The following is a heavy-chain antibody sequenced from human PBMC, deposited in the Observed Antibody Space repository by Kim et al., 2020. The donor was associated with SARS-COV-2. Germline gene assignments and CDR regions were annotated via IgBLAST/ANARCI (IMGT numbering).Heavy chain of an antibody. CDR3: ARGLVIARAFDI. Sequence: YHADSVKRRFTTTRDNSKNTLYLQMNSLRAEDTAVYYCARGLVIARAFDIWGQGTMVTVSS. J-gene: IGHJ3*02. V-gene: IGHV3-66*01. D-gene: IGHD6-13*01.